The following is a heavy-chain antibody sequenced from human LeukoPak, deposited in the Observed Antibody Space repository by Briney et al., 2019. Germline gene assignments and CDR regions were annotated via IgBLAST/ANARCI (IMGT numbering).Heavy chain of an antibody. CDR3: ARTYYDSSGYYRYDAFDI. D-gene: IGHD3-22*01. J-gene: IGHJ3*02. CDR1: GGSISSYY. V-gene: IGHV4-59*08. Sequence: SETLSLTCTVSGGSISSYYWSWIRQPPGKGLEWIGYIYYGGSTNYNPSLKSRVTISEDTPKNQFSLKLSSVTAADTAVYYCARTYYDSSGYYRYDAFDIWGQGTMVTVSS. CDR2: IYYGGST.